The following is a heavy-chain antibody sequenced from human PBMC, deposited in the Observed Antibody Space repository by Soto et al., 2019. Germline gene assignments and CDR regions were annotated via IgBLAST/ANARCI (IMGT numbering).Heavy chain of an antibody. CDR1: GGSSSSYC. CDR3: ARDFHISYYYDSTRGFDP. V-gene: IGHV4-4*07. D-gene: IGHD3-22*01. J-gene: IGHJ5*02. CDR2: IYTSGST. Sequence: PSYTLSLTGTNTGGSSSSYCWSWIGQPAGKGLEWIGRIYTSGSTNYNPSLKSRVTMSVDTSKNQFSLKLSSVTAADTAVYYCARDFHISYYYDSTRGFDPWGQGTLVTVSS.